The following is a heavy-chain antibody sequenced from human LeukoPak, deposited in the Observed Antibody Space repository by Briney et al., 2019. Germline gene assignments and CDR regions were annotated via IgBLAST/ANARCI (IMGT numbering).Heavy chain of an antibody. CDR3: TKHTRAMVRGAVVDY. CDR2: FSGSGGTT. CDR1: GFTFNSYG. J-gene: IGHJ4*02. D-gene: IGHD3-10*01. Sequence: GGSLRLSCAASGFTFNSYGMHWVRQAPGKGLEWVSTFSGSGGTTYYADSVKGRFTISRDNSENTLYLQMNSLRAEDTAVYYCTKHTRAMVRGAVVDYWGQGTLVTVSS. V-gene: IGHV3-23*01.